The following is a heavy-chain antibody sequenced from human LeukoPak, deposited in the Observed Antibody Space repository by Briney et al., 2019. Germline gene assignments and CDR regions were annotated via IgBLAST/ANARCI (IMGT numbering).Heavy chain of an antibody. CDR3: ARSRYQQWLSWDY. J-gene: IGHJ4*02. D-gene: IGHD6-19*01. CDR2: INWNGGST. CDR1: GFTFDDYA. V-gene: IGHV3-20*04. Sequence: GGSLRLSCAASGFTFDDYAVSWVRQAPGKGLEWVSRINWNGGSTSYADSVKGRFTISRDNAKNSLYLQMNSLRAEDTALYYCARSRYQQWLSWDYWGQGTLVTVSS.